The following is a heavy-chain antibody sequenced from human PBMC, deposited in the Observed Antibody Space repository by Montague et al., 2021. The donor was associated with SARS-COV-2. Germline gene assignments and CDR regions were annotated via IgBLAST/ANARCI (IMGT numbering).Heavy chain of an antibody. J-gene: IGHJ4*02. CDR2: IKQDGSEK. Sequence: SLRPSCAASGFTFSSYWMTWVRQAPGKGLEWVANIKQDGSEKYYVDSVKGRFTIPRDNAKNSLYLQMNSLRAEDTAVYYCASRYCSGPRCYSGTYYYFDYWGQGALVTVSS. CDR1: GFTFSSYW. D-gene: IGHD2-2*02. CDR3: ASRYCSGPRCYSGTYYYFDY. V-gene: IGHV3-7*01.